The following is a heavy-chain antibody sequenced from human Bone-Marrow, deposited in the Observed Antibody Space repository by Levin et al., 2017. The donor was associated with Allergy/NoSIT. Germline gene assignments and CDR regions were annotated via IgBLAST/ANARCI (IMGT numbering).Heavy chain of an antibody. Sequence: SGGSLRLSCAASGFPFSIFAMHWVRQAPGKGLEWVAIISSDGSNEYYADSVKGRFTISRDNSKNTLYLQMNSLRPEDTAVYDCAREQVGAIYFDSWGQGTLVTVSS. V-gene: IGHV3-30-3*01. CDR1: GFPFSIFA. J-gene: IGHJ4*02. CDR3: AREQVGAIYFDS. D-gene: IGHD1-26*01. CDR2: ISSDGSNE.